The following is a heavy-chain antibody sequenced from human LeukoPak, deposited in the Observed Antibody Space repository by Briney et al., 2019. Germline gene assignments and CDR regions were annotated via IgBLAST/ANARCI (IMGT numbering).Heavy chain of an antibody. CDR2: IYYSGST. J-gene: IGHJ4*02. Sequence: KPSETLSLTCTVSGGSISSSSYYWGWIRQPPGKGLEWIGGIYYSGSTYYNPSLKSRVTISVDTSKNQFSLKLSSVTAADTAVYYCARDGYSSGWYPTPAGYWGQGTLVTVSS. CDR1: GGSISSSSYY. D-gene: IGHD6-19*01. V-gene: IGHV4-39*02. CDR3: ARDGYSSGWYPTPAGY.